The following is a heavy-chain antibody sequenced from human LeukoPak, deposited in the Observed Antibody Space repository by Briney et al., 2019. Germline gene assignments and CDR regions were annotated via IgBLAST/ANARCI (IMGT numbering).Heavy chain of an antibody. Sequence: GGSLRLSCAASGFTFKSYAVSWVRQAPGKGLEWLSTISGSGGSTYYADSVKGRFTISRDNSKNTLYLQMNSLRAEDTAVYYCAKSIRDRFYFDYWGQGTLVTVS. V-gene: IGHV3-23*01. CDR3: AKSIRDRFYFDY. D-gene: IGHD2-21*02. CDR2: ISGSGGST. CDR1: GFTFKSYA. J-gene: IGHJ4*02.